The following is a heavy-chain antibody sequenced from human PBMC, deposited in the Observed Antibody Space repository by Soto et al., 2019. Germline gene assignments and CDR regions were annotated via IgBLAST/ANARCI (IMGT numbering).Heavy chain of an antibody. J-gene: IGHJ5*02. V-gene: IGHV1-18*04. CDR3: ARDGLAIVGAVPNWFDP. Sequence: GASVKVSCKASGYTFTSYGISWVRQAPGQGLEWMGWISAYNGNTNYAQKLQGRVTMTTDTSTSTAYMELRSLRSDDTAVYYCARDGLAIVGAVPNWFDPWGQGALVTVSS. D-gene: IGHD3-3*02. CDR2: ISAYNGNT. CDR1: GYTFTSYG.